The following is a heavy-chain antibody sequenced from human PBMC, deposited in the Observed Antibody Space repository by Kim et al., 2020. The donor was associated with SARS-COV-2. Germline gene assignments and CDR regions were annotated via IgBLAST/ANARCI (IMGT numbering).Heavy chain of an antibody. V-gene: IGHV4-59*09. Sequence: GSTKYTPPLKSRVTISLDTSNNQFSLKLSPATAADTAVYYCVGGAGWLPDYWGQGTLVTVSS. J-gene: IGHJ4*02. CDR2: GST. CDR3: VGGAGWLPDY. D-gene: IGHD5-12*01.